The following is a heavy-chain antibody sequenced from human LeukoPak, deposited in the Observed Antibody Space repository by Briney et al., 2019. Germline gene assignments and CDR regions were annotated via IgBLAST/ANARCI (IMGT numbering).Heavy chain of an antibody. CDR3: ARGAEIAVAGTPFDY. Sequence: SVKVSCKASGGTFSSYAISWVRQAPGQGLEWMGRIIPILGIANYAQKFQGRVTITADKSTSTAYMELSSLRSEDTAVYYCARGAEIAVAGTPFDYWGQGTLVTVSS. J-gene: IGHJ4*02. CDR2: IIPILGIA. D-gene: IGHD6-19*01. CDR1: GGTFSSYA. V-gene: IGHV1-69*04.